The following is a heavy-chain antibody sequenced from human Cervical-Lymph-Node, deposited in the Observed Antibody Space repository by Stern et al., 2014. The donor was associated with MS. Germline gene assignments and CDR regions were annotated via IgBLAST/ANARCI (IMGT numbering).Heavy chain of an antibody. Sequence: QVQLGQSGGGVVQPGRSLRLSCAASGFTFSSYGMHWVRQAPGKGLEWVAVIWYDGSNKYYADSVKGRFTISRDNSKNTLYLQMNSLRAEDTAVYYCARSSSPSPYYYYGMDVWGQGTTVTVSS. D-gene: IGHD6-13*01. V-gene: IGHV3-33*01. CDR1: GFTFSSYG. CDR2: IWYDGSNK. CDR3: ARSSSPSPYYYYGMDV. J-gene: IGHJ6*02.